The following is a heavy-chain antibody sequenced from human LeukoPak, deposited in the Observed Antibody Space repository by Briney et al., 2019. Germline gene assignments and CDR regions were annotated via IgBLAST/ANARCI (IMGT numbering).Heavy chain of an antibody. CDR2: INPNSCGT. Sequence: ASVKVSCKASGYTFTGYYMHWVRQAPGQGLEWMGWINPNSCGTNYAQKFQGWVTMTRDTSISTAYMELSRLRSDDTAVYYCARWGSSSLFDYWGQGTLVTVSS. CDR1: GYTFTGYY. CDR3: ARWGSSSLFDY. V-gene: IGHV1-2*04. D-gene: IGHD6-13*01. J-gene: IGHJ4*02.